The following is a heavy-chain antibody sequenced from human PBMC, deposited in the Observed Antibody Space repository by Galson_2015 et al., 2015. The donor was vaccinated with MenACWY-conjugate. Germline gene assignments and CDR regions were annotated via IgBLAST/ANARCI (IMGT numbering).Heavy chain of an antibody. CDR1: GFTFSSYT. CDR3: ARDLSYQPLLHFSETPRGAFDI. J-gene: IGHJ3*02. D-gene: IGHD2-2*01. CDR2: ISSSSTYI. Sequence: SLRLSCAASGFTFSSYTMNWVRQAPGKGLEWVSSISSSSTYIYYADSVKDRFTISRDHANNSLYLQMNNLRSDDTALYYCARDLSYQPLLHFSETPRGAFDIWGQGTMVTVSS. V-gene: IGHV3-21*01.